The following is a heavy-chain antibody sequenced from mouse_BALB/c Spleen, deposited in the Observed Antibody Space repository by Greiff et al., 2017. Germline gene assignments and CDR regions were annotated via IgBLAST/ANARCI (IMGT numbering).Heavy chain of an antibody. CDR2: INPSNGGT. Sequence: VQLQQSGAELVKPGASVKLSCKASGYTFTSYYMYWVKQRPGQGLEWIGEINPSNGGTAYNQKFKGKATLTADKSSSTAYMELRSLTSEDSAVYYCTRGGSYGRFAYWGQGTLVTVSA. D-gene: IGHD1-1*02. CDR1: GYTFTSYY. V-gene: IGHV1-53*01. CDR3: TRGGSYGRFAY. J-gene: IGHJ3*01.